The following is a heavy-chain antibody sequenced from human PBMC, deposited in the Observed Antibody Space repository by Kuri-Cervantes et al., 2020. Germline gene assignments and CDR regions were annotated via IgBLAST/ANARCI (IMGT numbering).Heavy chain of an antibody. V-gene: IGHV3-30*18. J-gene: IGHJ6*02. CDR2: ISYDGSNK. D-gene: IGHD1-26*01. CDR3: AKGGSYFNYYGMDV. Sequence: LKISCAASGFTFSSYGMHWVRQAPGKGLEWVAVISYDGSNKYYADSVKGRFTISRDNSKNTLYLQMNSLRAEDTAVYYCAKGGSYFNYYGMDVWGQGTTVTVSS. CDR1: GFTFSSYG.